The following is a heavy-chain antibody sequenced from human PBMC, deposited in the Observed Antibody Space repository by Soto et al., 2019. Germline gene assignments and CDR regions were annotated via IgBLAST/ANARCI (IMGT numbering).Heavy chain of an antibody. CDR3: ARERDYFYGMDV. J-gene: IGHJ6*02. CDR1: GYTFTSYD. CDR2: MNPNSGNS. D-gene: IGHD3-10*01. V-gene: IGHV1-8*01. Sequence: QVQLVQSGAEVKKPGASVKVSCKASGYTFTSYDINWVRQATGQGLEWMGWMNPNSGNSGYAQKFQGRGTLTRNTSISTAYMELSSLRSEDPAVYYCARERDYFYGMDVWGQGTTVTVSS.